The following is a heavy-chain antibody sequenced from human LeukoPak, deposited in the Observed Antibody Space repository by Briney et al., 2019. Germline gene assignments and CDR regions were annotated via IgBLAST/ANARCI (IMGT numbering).Heavy chain of an antibody. CDR2: IYSGGVT. V-gene: IGHV3-53*01. D-gene: IGHD6-19*01. CDR1: GFTVSSNY. CDR3: ARAPSGWSDYWYFDL. J-gene: IGHJ2*01. Sequence: PGGSLRLSCAASGFTVSSNYMSWVRQAPGKGLEWVSLIYSGGVTYYADSVKGRFIISRDNSKNTLFLQMNSLRAEDKAVYYCARAPSGWSDYWYFDLWGRGTLVTVSS.